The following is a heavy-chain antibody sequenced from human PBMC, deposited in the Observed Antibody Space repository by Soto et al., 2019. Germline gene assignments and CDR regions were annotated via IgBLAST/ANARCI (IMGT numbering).Heavy chain of an antibody. J-gene: IGHJ6*02. V-gene: IGHV4-31*03. Sequence: SETLSLTCTVSGGSISSGGYYWSWIRQHPGKGLEWIGYIYYSGSTYYNPSLKSRVTISVDTSKNQFSLKLSSVTAADTAVYYCASNGLSYYGMDVWGQGTTVTVSS. CDR3: ASNGLSYYGMDV. CDR2: IYYSGST. D-gene: IGHD2-8*01. CDR1: GGSISSGGYY.